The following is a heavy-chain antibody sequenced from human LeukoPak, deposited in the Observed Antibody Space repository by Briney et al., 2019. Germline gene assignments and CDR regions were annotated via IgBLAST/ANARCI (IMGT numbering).Heavy chain of an antibody. J-gene: IGHJ4*02. CDR3: ARDSGWYPVDY. V-gene: IGHV3-7*01. D-gene: IGHD6-19*01. Sequence: GGSLRLSCAASGFTFSNHWMTWVRQAPGKGLEWVANIKQDGSDKNYVDSVKGRFTISRDNAKNSLYLQMNSLRAEDTAVYYCARDSGWYPVDYWGQGTLVTVSS. CDR1: GFTFSNHW. CDR2: IKQDGSDK.